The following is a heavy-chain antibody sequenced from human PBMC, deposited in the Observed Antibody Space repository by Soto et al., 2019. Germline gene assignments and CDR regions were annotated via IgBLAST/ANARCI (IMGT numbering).Heavy chain of an antibody. D-gene: IGHD3-16*01. CDR2: ISSSGSTI. CDR3: AKGGLGAYYYYYGMDV. V-gene: IGHV3-48*01. J-gene: IGHJ6*02. Sequence: GGSLRLSCAASGFTFSSYSMNWVRQAPGKGLEWVSYISSSGSTIFYADSVKGRFTISRDNADNSLYLQMNSLRAEDTAVYYCAKGGLGAYYYYYGMDVWGQGTTVTVSS. CDR1: GFTFSSYS.